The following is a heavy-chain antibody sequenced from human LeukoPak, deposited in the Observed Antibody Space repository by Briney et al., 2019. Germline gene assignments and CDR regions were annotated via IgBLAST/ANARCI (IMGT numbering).Heavy chain of an antibody. CDR3: ASRPYYYDSSCYYY. D-gene: IGHD3-22*01. CDR1: GGSISSGGYY. Sequence: SETLSLTCTVSGGSISSGGYYWSWIRQHPGKGLEWIVYVYYSGSTYYNPSLKSRVTISVDTSKNQFSLKLSSVTAADPAVYYCASRPYYYDSSCYYYWGQGTLVTVSS. V-gene: IGHV4-31*03. CDR2: VYYSGST. J-gene: IGHJ4*02.